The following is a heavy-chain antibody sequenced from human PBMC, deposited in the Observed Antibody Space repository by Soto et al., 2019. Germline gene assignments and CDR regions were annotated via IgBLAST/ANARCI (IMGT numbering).Heavy chain of an antibody. J-gene: IGHJ6*02. CDR2: MYNTGST. CDR1: GGSISGYY. Sequence: SETLSLTCTVSGGSISGYYWSWIRQPPGKGLEWIGYMYNTGSTVYNPSFKSRVTISVDTSKNQFSLKLNSVTAADTAVYYCATRVHGDYPGKYYYAMDVWGQGTTVTVSS. CDR3: ATRVHGDYPGKYYYAMDV. V-gene: IGHV4-59*01. D-gene: IGHD2-21*01.